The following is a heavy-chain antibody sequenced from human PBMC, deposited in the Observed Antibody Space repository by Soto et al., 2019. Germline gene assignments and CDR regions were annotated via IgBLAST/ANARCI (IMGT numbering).Heavy chain of an antibody. CDR2: IIPIFGTA. D-gene: IGHD4-17*01. CDR1: GGTFSSYA. Sequence: QVQLVQSGAEVKKPGSSVKVSCKASGGTFSSYAISWVRQAPGQGLEWMGGIIPIFGTANYAQKFQGRVTITADKSTSTAYMELSSLRSEDTAVYYCARGPADYADTHILPLDFDYWGQGTLVTVSS. J-gene: IGHJ4*02. V-gene: IGHV1-69*06. CDR3: ARGPADYADTHILPLDFDY.